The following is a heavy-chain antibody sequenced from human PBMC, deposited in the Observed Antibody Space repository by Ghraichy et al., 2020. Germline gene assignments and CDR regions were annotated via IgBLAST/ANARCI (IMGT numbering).Heavy chain of an antibody. D-gene: IGHD5-12*01. CDR1: GFTFDEYA. V-gene: IGHV3-9*01. CDR2: ISWNSGSI. Sequence: SLRLSCAASGFTFDEYAMHWVRQAPGKGLEWVSGISWNSGSIGYADSVKGRFTISRDNAKNSLYLQMNSLRAEDTALYYCAKEYSGYDWSNFDYWGQGTLVTVSS. J-gene: IGHJ4*02. CDR3: AKEYSGYDWSNFDY.